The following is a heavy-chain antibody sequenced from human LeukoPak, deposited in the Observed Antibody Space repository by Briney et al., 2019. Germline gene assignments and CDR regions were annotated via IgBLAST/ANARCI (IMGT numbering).Heavy chain of an antibody. CDR2: ISYDGSNK. CDR1: GFTSSSYA. D-gene: IGHD4-11*01. V-gene: IGHV3-30-3*01. Sequence: QPGRSLRLSCAASGFTSSSYAMHWVRQAPGKGLEWVAVISYDGSNKYYADSVKGRFTISRDNAKNSLYLQMNSLRAEDTAVYYCARRYRFYSNYDYYYYMDVWGKGTTVTVSS. J-gene: IGHJ6*03. CDR3: ARRYRFYSNYDYYYYMDV.